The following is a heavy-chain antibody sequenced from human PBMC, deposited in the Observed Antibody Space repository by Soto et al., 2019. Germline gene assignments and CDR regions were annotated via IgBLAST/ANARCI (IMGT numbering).Heavy chain of an antibody. CDR1: GFALSDSA. CDR2: IKDKGNNYAI. D-gene: IGHD2-21*02. Sequence: EVQLVESGGGLVQPGGSLKLSCVASGFALSDSAIHWVRQSSGKGLEWVGRIKDKGNNYAIAYAASVTGRFTVSRDDSKNTAYLQINSLKIEDTAIYFCTRHRIIWANHMTAAVSNDGFDIWGQGTMVTVSS. V-gene: IGHV3-73*01. J-gene: IGHJ3*02. CDR3: TRHRIIWANHMTAAVSNDGFDI.